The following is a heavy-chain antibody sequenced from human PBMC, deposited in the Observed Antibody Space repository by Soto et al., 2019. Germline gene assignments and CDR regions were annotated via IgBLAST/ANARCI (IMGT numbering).Heavy chain of an antibody. Sequence: SETLSLTCTVSGGSISIGDYYLSWIRQPPGKGLEWIGYIYYSGSTYYNPSLKSRVTISVDTSKNQFSLKLSSVTAADTAVYYCARLRCVEWYLYWGQGTLVTVSS. CDR3: ARLRCVEWYLY. J-gene: IGHJ4*02. D-gene: IGHD3-3*01. V-gene: IGHV4-30-4*01. CDR2: IYYSGST. CDR1: GGSISIGDYY.